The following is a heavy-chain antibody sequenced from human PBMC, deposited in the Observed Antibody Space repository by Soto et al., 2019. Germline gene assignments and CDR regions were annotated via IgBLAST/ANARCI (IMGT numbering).Heavy chain of an antibody. D-gene: IGHD5-18*01. CDR2: IYPGDSDT. CDR1: GYSFTSYW. Sequence: PGDSLKISCKGSGYSFTSYWIGWVRQMPGKGLEWMGIIYPGDSDTRYSPSFQGQVTISADKSISTAYLQWSSPKASDTAMYYCARQPRQLWSPTNPYYGMDVWGQGTTVTVSS. V-gene: IGHV5-51*01. J-gene: IGHJ6*02. CDR3: ARQPRQLWSPTNPYYGMDV.